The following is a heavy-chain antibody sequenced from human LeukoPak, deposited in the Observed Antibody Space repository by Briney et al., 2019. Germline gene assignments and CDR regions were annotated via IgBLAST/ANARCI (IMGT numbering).Heavy chain of an antibody. V-gene: IGHV3-7*01. D-gene: IGHD2-2*01. CDR3: ASAVSRQLPAEAFDI. J-gene: IGHJ3*02. CDR1: GFTFSSYW. CDR2: IKQDGSEK. Sequence: GGSLRLSYAASGFTFSSYWMSWVRQAPGKGLEWVANIKQDGSEKYYVDSVKGRFTISRDNAKNTLYLQMNSLRAEDTAVYYCASAVSRQLPAEAFDIWGQGTMVTVSS.